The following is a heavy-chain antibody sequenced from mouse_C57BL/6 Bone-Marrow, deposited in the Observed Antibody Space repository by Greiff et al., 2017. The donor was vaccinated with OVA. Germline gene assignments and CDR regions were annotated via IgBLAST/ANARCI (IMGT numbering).Heavy chain of an antibody. Sequence: EVMLVESGAELVRPGASVKLSCTASGFNIKDDYMHWVKQRPEQGLEWIGWIDPENGDTEYASKFQGKATITADTSSNTAYLQLSSLTSEDTAVYYCTTIYDGYYFAYWGQGTLVTVSA. D-gene: IGHD2-3*01. CDR2: IDPENGDT. CDR3: TTIYDGYYFAY. CDR1: GFNIKDDY. J-gene: IGHJ3*01. V-gene: IGHV14-4*01.